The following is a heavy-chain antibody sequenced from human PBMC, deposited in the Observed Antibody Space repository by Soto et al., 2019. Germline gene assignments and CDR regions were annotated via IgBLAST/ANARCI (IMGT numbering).Heavy chain of an antibody. Sequence: SETLSLTCTVSGGSISSYYWSWIRQPPGKGLEWIGYIYYSGSTNYNPSLKSRVTISVDTSKNQFSLKLSSVTAADTAVYYCARHGHDYGDYVYFQHWGQGTLVTVSS. J-gene: IGHJ1*01. CDR3: ARHGHDYGDYVYFQH. D-gene: IGHD4-17*01. CDR1: GGSISSYY. CDR2: IYYSGST. V-gene: IGHV4-59*08.